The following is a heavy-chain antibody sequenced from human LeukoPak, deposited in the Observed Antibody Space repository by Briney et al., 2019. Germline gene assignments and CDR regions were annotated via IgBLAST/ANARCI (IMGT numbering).Heavy chain of an antibody. CDR2: IYDTETT. CDR3: ARQAYSSGWYTAAY. D-gene: IGHD6-19*01. CDR1: GGSISSSY. V-gene: IGHV4-59*08. J-gene: IGHJ4*02. Sequence: SETLSLTCTVSGGSISSSYWSWIRQPPGKGLEWIASIYDTETTKYNPSRRSRATISSDTSKNQFSLKLSSVPAADTAIYYCARQAYSSGWYTAAYGGEGTLVTVSS.